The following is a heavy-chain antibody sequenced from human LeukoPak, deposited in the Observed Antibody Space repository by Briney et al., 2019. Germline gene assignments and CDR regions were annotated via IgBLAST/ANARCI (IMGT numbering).Heavy chain of an antibody. V-gene: IGHV3-74*01. D-gene: IGHD3-10*01. CDR1: GFTFSSYW. J-gene: IGHJ4*02. CDR2: INSDGSRT. Sequence: SGGSLRLSCAASGFTFSSYWMHWVRQAPGKGLVWVSRINSDGSRTSYADSVKGRFTISRDNAKNTLYLQMNSLSAEDTAVYYCARDRLRGLIGFRRFGFDYWGQGTLVTVSS. CDR3: ARDRLRGLIGFRRFGFDY.